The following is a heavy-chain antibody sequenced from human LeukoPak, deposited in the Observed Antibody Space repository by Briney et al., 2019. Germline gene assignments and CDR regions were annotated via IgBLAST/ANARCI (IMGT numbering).Heavy chain of an antibody. CDR3: AGDGTGVLPGDAFDI. CDR2: ISHSGNDI. CDR1: GFTFSTHS. Sequence: PVGSLTLSCAASGFTFSTHSMNWVRQAPGKGLEWVSYISHSGNDIYYGESVRGRFTISRDNAKNSLYLQMHTLSAEDTAVYYCAGDGTGVLPGDAFDIWSQGTMVTVSS. D-gene: IGHD3-10*01. J-gene: IGHJ3*02. V-gene: IGHV3-21*05.